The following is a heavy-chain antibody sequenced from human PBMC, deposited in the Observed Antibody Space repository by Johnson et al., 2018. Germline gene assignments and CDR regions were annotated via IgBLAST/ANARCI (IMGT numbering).Heavy chain of an antibody. CDR1: GFTFSDYY. Sequence: VQLVESGGGLVKPGGSXRLSCSASGFTFSDYYMSWIRQAPGKGLEWVSYPSTCGSTIYYADSVKGRFTISRDNAKNSLYLQMNSLRAEDTAVYYCARGDYYGSTCYYPFDYWGQGTLVTVSS. J-gene: IGHJ4*02. CDR2: PSTCGSTI. CDR3: ARGDYYGSTCYYPFDY. D-gene: IGHD3-22*01. V-gene: IGHV3-11*04.